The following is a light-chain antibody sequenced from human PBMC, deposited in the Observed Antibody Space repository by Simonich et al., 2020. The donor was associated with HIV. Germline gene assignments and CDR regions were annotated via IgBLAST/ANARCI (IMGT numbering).Light chain of an antibody. CDR3: QQYYSSPIT. V-gene: IGKV4-1*01. Sequence: DIVMTQSPDSLAVSLGERATINCKSSQSVLYSSNNKNYLAWFQQKPGQPPKLLIFWASTPASGVPDRFSGSGSGTDFTLTISSLQAEDVAVYYCQQYYSSPITFGQGTRLEIK. CDR2: WAS. J-gene: IGKJ5*01. CDR1: QSVLYSSNNKNY.